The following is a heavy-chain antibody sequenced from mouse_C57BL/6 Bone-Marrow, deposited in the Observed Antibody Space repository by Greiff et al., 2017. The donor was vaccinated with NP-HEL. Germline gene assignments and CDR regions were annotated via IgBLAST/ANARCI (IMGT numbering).Heavy chain of an antibody. Sequence: VQLQQSGPELVKPGASVKMSCKASGYTFTDYYMPWVKQSPGKSLEWIGYINPNNGGTSYNQKFKGKATLTVNKSSSTAYMELRSLTSEDSAVYYCARCDYDAVDDWGQGTSVTVSA. CDR2: INPNNGGT. CDR3: ARCDYDAVDD. J-gene: IGHJ4*01. CDR1: GYTFTDYY. V-gene: IGHV1-22*01.